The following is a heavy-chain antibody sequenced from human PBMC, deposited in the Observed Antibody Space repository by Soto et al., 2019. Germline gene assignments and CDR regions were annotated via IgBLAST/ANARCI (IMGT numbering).Heavy chain of an antibody. CDR1: GGSISSGGYY. Sequence: SETLSLTCTVSGGSISSGGYYWSWIRQHPGKGLEWIGYIYYSGSTYYNPSLKSRVTISVDTSKNQFSLKLSSVTAADTAVYYCARSKPPGWFDPWGQGTLVTVSS. V-gene: IGHV4-31*03. CDR3: ARSKPPGWFDP. J-gene: IGHJ5*02. CDR2: IYYSGST.